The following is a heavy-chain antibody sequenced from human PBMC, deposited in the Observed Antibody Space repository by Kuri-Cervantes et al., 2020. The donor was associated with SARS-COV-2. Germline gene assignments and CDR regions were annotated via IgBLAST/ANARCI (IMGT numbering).Heavy chain of an antibody. CDR2: ISGSGGST. CDR1: GFTFSSYA. J-gene: IGHJ5*02. CDR3: AKVQQLGSSWYWFDP. Sequence: GGSLRLSCAASGFTFSSYAMSWVRQAPGKGLEWVSAISGSGGSTYYADSVKGRFTISRDNSKNTLYVQMNSLRAEDTAVYYCAKVQQLGSSWYWFDPWGQGTLVTVSS. D-gene: IGHD6-13*01. V-gene: IGHV3-23*01.